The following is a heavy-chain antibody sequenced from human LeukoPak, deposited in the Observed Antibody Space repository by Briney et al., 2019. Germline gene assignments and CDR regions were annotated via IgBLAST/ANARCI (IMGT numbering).Heavy chain of an antibody. CDR3: TTDLWFGVYYMDV. V-gene: IGHV3-33*05. CDR1: GFTFSSHD. J-gene: IGHJ6*03. CDR2: ISYDGGKK. Sequence: GGSLRLSCAASGFTFSSHDMHWVRQAPGKGLEWVAIISYDGGKKDYVDSVKGRFTISRDNSKNTLYLQMNSLKTEDTAVYYCTTDLWFGVYYMDVWGKGTTVTISS. D-gene: IGHD3-10*01.